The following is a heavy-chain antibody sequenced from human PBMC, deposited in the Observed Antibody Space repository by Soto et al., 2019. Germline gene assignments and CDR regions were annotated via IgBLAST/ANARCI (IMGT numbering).Heavy chain of an antibody. V-gene: IGHV4-59*08. J-gene: IGHJ3*02. CDR1: GGSISSYY. CDR3: ARFMTPYSSHHDAFDI. D-gene: IGHD6-13*01. Sequence: SETLSLTCTVSGGSISSYYWSWIRQPPGKGLEWIGYIYYSGSTNYNPSLKSRVTISVDTSKNQFSLKLSSVTAADTAVYYCARFMTPYSSHHDAFDIWGQGTMVPGSS. CDR2: IYYSGST.